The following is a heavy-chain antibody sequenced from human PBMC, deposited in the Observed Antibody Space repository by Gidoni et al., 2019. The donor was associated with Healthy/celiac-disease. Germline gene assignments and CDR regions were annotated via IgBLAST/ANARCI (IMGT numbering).Heavy chain of an antibody. CDR1: GYTVTSYD. Sequence: HVQLVQAGAEVPKPGPSVKVSCKASGYTVTSYDINWVRQATGPGLEWRGWMNPNSGNTGYAQKFQGRVTMTRNTSISTAYMELSSLRSEDTAVYYCARGGMVFGVFDYWGQGTLVTVSS. CDR3: ARGGMVFGVFDY. CDR2: MNPNSGNT. V-gene: IGHV1-8*01. J-gene: IGHJ4*02. D-gene: IGHD3-3*01.